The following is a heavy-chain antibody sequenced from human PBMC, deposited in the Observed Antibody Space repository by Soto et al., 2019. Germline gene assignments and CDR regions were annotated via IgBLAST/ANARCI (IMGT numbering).Heavy chain of an antibody. Sequence: QVQLVQSGAEVKKPGASVKVSCKASGYTFTSYGISWVRQAPGQGLEWMGWISAYNGNTNYAQKLQGRVTMTTDTSTSRAYMELRSLRSDDTAVYYCARSLAAAGTFLQYEFDPWGQGTLVTVSS. V-gene: IGHV1-18*01. CDR2: ISAYNGNT. J-gene: IGHJ5*02. CDR1: GYTFTSYG. D-gene: IGHD6-13*01. CDR3: ARSLAAAGTFLQYEFDP.